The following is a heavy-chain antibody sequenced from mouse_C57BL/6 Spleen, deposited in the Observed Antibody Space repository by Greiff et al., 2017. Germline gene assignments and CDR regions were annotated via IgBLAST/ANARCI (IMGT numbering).Heavy chain of an antibody. V-gene: IGHV1-7*01. CDR2: INPSSGYT. J-gene: IGHJ3*01. D-gene: IGHD1-1*01. Sequence: VQLQQSGAELAKPGASVKLSCKASGYTFTSYWMHWVKQRPGQGLEWIGYINPSSGYTKYNQKFKDQATLTADKSSSTAYMQLSSLTYEDSAFYYGARASYYYGSSRFAYWGQGTLVTVSA. CDR3: ARASYYYGSSRFAY. CDR1: GYTFTSYW.